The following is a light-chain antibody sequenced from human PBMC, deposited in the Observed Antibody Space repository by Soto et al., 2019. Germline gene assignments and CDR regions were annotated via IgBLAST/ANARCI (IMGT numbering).Light chain of an antibody. V-gene: IGKV1-5*03. J-gene: IGKJ1*01. CDR2: KAS. CDR1: QSLGSW. CDR3: QHYNSYSEA. Sequence: DVQMTQSPSTLSASVGDRVTITCRASQSLGSWLAWYQQKPGKAPKLLIYKASTLKSGVPSRFSGSGSGTEFTLTISSLQPDDFATYYCQHYNSYSEAFGQGTKVDIK.